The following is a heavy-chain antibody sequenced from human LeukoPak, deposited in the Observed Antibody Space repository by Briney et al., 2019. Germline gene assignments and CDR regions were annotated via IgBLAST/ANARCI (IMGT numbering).Heavy chain of an antibody. Sequence: GGSLRLSCAASGFTFSTYGMYWVRQAPGKGLEWVAVIWFDGSNKNYADSVKGRFTISRDNSKDTLYLQMNSLRAEDTAVYYCARGNEILTGYSAFDPWGQGTLVTVSS. CDR1: GFTFSTYG. V-gene: IGHV3-33*07. D-gene: IGHD3-9*01. CDR2: IWFDGSNK. CDR3: ARGNEILTGYSAFDP. J-gene: IGHJ5*02.